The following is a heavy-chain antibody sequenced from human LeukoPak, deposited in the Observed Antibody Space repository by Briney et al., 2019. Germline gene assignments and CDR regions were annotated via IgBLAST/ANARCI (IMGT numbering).Heavy chain of an antibody. CDR3: ARDPRVHSGYVEVAFDI. V-gene: IGHV1-46*01. D-gene: IGHD5-12*01. CDR1: GYTFTGYY. Sequence: ASVKVSCKASGYTFTGYYMHWVRQAPGQGLEWMGIINPSGGSTSYAQKFQGRVTMTRDTSTSTAYMELRSLRSDDTAVYYCARDPRVHSGYVEVAFDIWGQGTMVTVSS. J-gene: IGHJ3*02. CDR2: INPSGGST.